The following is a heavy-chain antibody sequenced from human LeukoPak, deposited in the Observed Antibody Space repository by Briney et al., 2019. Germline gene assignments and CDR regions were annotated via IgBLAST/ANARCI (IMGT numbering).Heavy chain of an antibody. J-gene: IGHJ4*02. CDR2: ISAYNGNT. CDR3: ARDRAVVVPAAIWGDY. D-gene: IGHD2-2*01. V-gene: IGHV1-18*01. CDR1: GYIFPKYG. Sequence: GASVKVSCKSSGYIFPKYGISWVRQAPGQGLEWMGWISAYNGNTNYAQKLQGRVTMTTDTSTSTAYMELRSLRSDDTAVYYCARDRAVVVPAAIWGDYWGQGTLVTVSS.